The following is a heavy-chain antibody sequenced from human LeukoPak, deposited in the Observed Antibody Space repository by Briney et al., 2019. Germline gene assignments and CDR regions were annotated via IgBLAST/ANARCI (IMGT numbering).Heavy chain of an antibody. J-gene: IGHJ3*01. V-gene: IGHV4-34*01. CDR1: GGSFSGYY. CDR2: INHSGST. Sequence: MSSETLSLTCAVYGGSFSGYYWSWIRQPPGKGLEWIGEINHSGSTNYNPSLKSRVTISVDTSKNQFSLKLSSVTAADTAVYYCARRPLSVWGSYDGKWGQGTMVTVSS. D-gene: IGHD3-16*01. CDR3: ARRPLSVWGSYDGK.